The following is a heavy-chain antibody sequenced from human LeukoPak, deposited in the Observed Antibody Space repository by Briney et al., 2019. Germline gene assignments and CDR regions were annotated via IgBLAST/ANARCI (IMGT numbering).Heavy chain of an antibody. Sequence: SETLSLTCAVYGGSFSGYYWSWIRQPPGKGLEWIGEINHSGNTNYNPSLKSRVTISVDTSKNQFSLKLSSVTAADTAVYYCARARYSYGQYYFDYWGQGTLVTVSS. CDR2: INHSGNT. J-gene: IGHJ4*02. CDR1: GGSFSGYY. CDR3: ARARYSYGQYYFDY. V-gene: IGHV4-34*01. D-gene: IGHD5-18*01.